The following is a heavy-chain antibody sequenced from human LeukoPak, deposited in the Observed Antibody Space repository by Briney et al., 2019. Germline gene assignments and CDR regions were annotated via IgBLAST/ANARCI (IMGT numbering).Heavy chain of an antibody. J-gene: IGHJ5*02. CDR3: ARGGPITKWFDP. CDR1: SGSFSGYY. D-gene: IGHD3-10*01. CDR2: INHSGST. Sequence: SETLSLTCAVYSGSFSGYYWSWIRQPPGKGLEWIGEINHSGSTNYNPSLKSRVTISVDTSKNQFSLKLSSVTAADTAVYYCARGGPITKWFDPWGQGTLVTVSS. V-gene: IGHV4-34*01.